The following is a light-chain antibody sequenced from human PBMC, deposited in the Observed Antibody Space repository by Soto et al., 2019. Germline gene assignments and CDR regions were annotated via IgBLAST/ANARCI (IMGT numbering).Light chain of an antibody. CDR2: GAS. CDR3: QQYDSSRGLT. J-gene: IGKJ4*01. Sequence: EIVLTQSPGTLSLSPGERATLSCRASQSVSSSYLAWYQQKPGQAPRLLIYGASSRATRIPDRCSGSGSGTDFTITISRLEPEDVVVYYCQQYDSSRGLTFGGGTKVEIK. CDR1: QSVSSSY. V-gene: IGKV3-20*01.